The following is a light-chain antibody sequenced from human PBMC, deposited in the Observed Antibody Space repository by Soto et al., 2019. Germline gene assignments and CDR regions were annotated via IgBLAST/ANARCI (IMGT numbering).Light chain of an antibody. V-gene: IGKV3-15*01. Sequence: EIVMTQSPATLSVSPGESATLSCRASQSISSELAWYQQKPAQPPRLLIYGASTRATGVPARFTGSGSGSDFTLTISGLQSEDFAVYYCHQGHNWPLTFGQGTRLEI. J-gene: IGKJ2*01. CDR1: QSISSE. CDR3: HQGHNWPLT. CDR2: GAS.